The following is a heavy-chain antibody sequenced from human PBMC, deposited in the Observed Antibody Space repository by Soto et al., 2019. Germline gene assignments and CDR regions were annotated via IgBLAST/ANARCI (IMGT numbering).Heavy chain of an antibody. CDR1: GGSIYRSGYY. J-gene: IGHJ4*02. Sequence: SETLSLTCTVSGGSIYRSGYYWGWIRQPPGRGLEWIGNIDYNGITYSNPSLKSRVTISRDTSKNQFSLKLTSVTAADTALYYCGKVLVGATGHTDSDSWGPGTLVTVS. CDR3: GKVLVGATGHTDSDS. CDR2: IDYNGIT. V-gene: IGHV4-39*01. D-gene: IGHD2-15*01.